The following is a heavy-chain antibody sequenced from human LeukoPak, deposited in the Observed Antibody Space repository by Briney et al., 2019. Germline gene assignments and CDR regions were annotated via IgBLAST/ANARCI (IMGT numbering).Heavy chain of an antibody. V-gene: IGHV2-5*01. J-gene: IGHJ4*02. CDR2: IYWNDDK. CDR1: GFSLSTGGVG. Sequence: SGPTLVKPTQTLTLTCTFSGFSLSTGGVGVAWIRQPPGRALEWLALIYWNDDKRYSPSLKSRLTITKDTSKNQVVLTMTNMDPVDTATYYCAHRPGGTKWVPDSHPLDYWGQGTLVTVSS. D-gene: IGHD1-26*01. CDR3: AHRPGGTKWVPDSHPLDY.